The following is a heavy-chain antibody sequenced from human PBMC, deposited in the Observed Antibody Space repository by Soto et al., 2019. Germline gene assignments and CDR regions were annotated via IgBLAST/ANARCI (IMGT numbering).Heavy chain of an antibody. Sequence: ASVKVSCKASGYTFTSYAMHWVRQAPGQRLEWMGWINAGNGNTKYSQKFQGRVTITRDTSASTAYMELSSLRSEDTAVYYCVVWWGSYDILTGSLDWFDPWGQGTLVTVSS. J-gene: IGHJ5*02. CDR3: VVWWGSYDILTGSLDWFDP. CDR2: INAGNGNT. CDR1: GYTFTSYA. D-gene: IGHD3-9*01. V-gene: IGHV1-3*01.